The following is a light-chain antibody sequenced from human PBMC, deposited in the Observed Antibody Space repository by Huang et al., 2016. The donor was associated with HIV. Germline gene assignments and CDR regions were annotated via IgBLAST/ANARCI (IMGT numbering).Light chain of an antibody. CDR1: QNVRNN. Sequence: ETLMTQFPATLSVSPGERATLSCRASQNVRNNLAWYQQKPGQAPRLLFYEASSRATGVPGRFSASGSGIDSTLTISSLQSEDFAVYYCQQFNNWPPAFGGGTTVEIK. CDR3: QQFNNWPPA. J-gene: IGKJ4*01. V-gene: IGKV3-15*01. CDR2: EAS.